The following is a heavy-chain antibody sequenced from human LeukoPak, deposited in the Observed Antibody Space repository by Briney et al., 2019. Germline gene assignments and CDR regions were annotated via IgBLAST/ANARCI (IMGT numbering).Heavy chain of an antibody. CDR3: AKGAYDYIEVDYFDY. Sequence: PGGSLRLSCAASGFTFDDYGMSWVRQPPGKGLEWVSGIIGSGGSTYYADSVKGRFTISRDNSKNTLYLQVNSLTAEDTAVYYCAKGAYDYIEVDYFDYWGQGTLVTVSS. J-gene: IGHJ4*02. V-gene: IGHV3-23*01. D-gene: IGHD5-12*01. CDR1: GFTFDDYG. CDR2: IIGSGGST.